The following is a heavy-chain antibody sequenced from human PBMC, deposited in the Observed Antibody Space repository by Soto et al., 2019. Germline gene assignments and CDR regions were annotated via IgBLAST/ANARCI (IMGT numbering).Heavy chain of an antibody. J-gene: IGHJ6*01. V-gene: IGHV3-21*01. D-gene: IGHD2-21*02. CDR2: IRSGKNYI. CDR1: GFIFSSYS. CDR3: AFFGSMGDDGYRDFRYGLDF. Sequence: PGGSLRLSCASSGFIFSSYSITWVRKDTGKGLEWVSSIRSGKNYIYYADSVKGRFTISRDNAKNSLYLQMNSLRAEDTAVYYCAFFGSMGDDGYRDFRYGLDFRGKRSTVTVS.